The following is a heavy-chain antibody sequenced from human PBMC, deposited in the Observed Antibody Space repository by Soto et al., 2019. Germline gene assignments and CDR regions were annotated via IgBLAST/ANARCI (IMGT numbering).Heavy chain of an antibody. CDR2: ISYDGSNK. Sequence: GGSLRLSCAASGFTFGSYAMHWVRQAPGKGLEWVAVISYDGSNKYYADSVKGRFTISRDNSKNTLYLQMNSLRAEDTAVYYCASDRGSGSYHYYYYGMDVWGQGTTVTVSS. D-gene: IGHD1-26*01. CDR3: ASDRGSGSYHYYYYGMDV. CDR1: GFTFGSYA. J-gene: IGHJ6*02. V-gene: IGHV3-30-3*01.